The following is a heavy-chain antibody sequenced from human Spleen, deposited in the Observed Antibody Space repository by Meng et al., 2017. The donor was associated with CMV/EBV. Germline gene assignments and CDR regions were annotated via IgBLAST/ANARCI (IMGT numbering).Heavy chain of an antibody. CDR3: AKGGLLWF. CDR2: IRYDESDK. Sequence: GESLKISCAASGFTFRTYGMHWVRQAPDKGLEWVAFIRYDESDKYYADSVKGRFTISRDNSKNTLYLQMNSLRAVDTAVYYCAKGGLLWFGGQGTTVTVSS. V-gene: IGHV3-30*02. J-gene: IGHJ6*02. D-gene: IGHD3-10*01. CDR1: GFTFRTYG.